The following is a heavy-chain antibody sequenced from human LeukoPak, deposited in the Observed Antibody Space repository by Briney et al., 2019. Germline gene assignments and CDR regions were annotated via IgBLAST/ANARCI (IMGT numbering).Heavy chain of an antibody. CDR1: GFTFSSYS. Sequence: GGSLRLSCAASGFTFSSYSMNWVRQAPGKGLEWVSYISSSSSTIYYADSVKGRFTISRDNAKNSLYLQMNSLRAEDTAVYYCARDHVLWFGESLRGAFDIWGQGTMVTVSS. CDR3: ARDHVLWFGESLRGAFDI. CDR2: ISSSSSTI. D-gene: IGHD3-10*01. J-gene: IGHJ3*02. V-gene: IGHV3-48*04.